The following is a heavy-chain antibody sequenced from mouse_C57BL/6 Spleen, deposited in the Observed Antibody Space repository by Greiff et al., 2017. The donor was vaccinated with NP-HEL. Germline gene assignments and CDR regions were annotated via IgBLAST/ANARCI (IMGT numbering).Heavy chain of an antibody. CDR2: IRNKANNHAT. CDR3: TSLSYDGYYYWYFDV. J-gene: IGHJ1*03. CDR1: GFTFSDAW. V-gene: IGHV6-6*01. Sequence: EVMLVESGGGLVQPGGSMKLSCAASGFTFSDAWMDWVRQSPEKGLEWVAEIRNKANNHATYYAESVKGRFTISRDDSKSSVYLQMNSLRAEDTGIYYCTSLSYDGYYYWYFDVWGTGTTVTVSS. D-gene: IGHD2-3*01.